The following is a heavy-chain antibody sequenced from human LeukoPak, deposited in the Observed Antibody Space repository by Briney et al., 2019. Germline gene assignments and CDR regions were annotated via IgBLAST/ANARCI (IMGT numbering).Heavy chain of an antibody. D-gene: IGHD3-22*01. CDR2: IYYSGST. J-gene: IGHJ6*02. CDR1: GGSISSGGYS. CDR3: ARLYYYDSSGYYRGYYYGMDV. V-gene: IGHV4-30-4*01. Sequence: PSETLSLTCAVSGGSISSGGYSWSWIRQPPGKGLEWIGYIYYSGSTYHNPSLKSRVTISVDTSKNQFSLKLSSVTAADTAVYYCARLYYYDSSGYYRGYYYGMDVWGQGTTVTVSS.